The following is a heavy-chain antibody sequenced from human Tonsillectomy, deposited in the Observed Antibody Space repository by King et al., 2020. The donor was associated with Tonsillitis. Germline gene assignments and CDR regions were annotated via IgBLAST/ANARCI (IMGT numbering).Heavy chain of an antibody. V-gene: IGHV3-11*05. J-gene: IGHJ4*02. CDR2: IRSISSYT. CDR3: ADTYSRSVY. Sequence: VQLVESGGGLVKPGGSLRLSCAASGFTFSDYYMSWIRQAPGQGLEWVSYIRSISSYTNYADSVKGRFTIARDKAKNSLYLQMNTLRAEDTAVYYCADTYSRSVYWGQGTLVTVSS. CDR1: GFTFSDYY. D-gene: IGHD6-6*01.